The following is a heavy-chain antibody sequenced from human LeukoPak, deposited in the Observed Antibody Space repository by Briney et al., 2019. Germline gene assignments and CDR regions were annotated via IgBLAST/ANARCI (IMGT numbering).Heavy chain of an antibody. CDR2: ISGSGGST. D-gene: IGHD2-21*02. Sequence: GGSLRLSCAASGFTFSSYAMSWVRQAPGKGLEWVSAISGSGGSTYYADSVKGRFTISRDNSKNTLYLQMNSLRAEDTAVYYCAKSFNCGGDCWSYFDYWGQGTLVTVSS. V-gene: IGHV3-23*01. CDR3: AKSFNCGGDCWSYFDY. J-gene: IGHJ4*02. CDR1: GFTFSSYA.